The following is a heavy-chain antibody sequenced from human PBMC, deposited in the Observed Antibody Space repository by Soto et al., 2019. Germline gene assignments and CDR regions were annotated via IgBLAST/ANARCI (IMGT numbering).Heavy chain of an antibody. CDR1: GGTFSSYA. J-gene: IGHJ6*02. CDR2: IIPIFGTA. V-gene: IGHV1-69*01. Sequence: QVQLVQSGAEVKKPGSSVKVSCKASGGTFSSYAISWVRQAPGQGLEWMGGIIPIFGTANYAQKFQGRVTITADESTSTAYMELSSLRSEDTAMYYCARDSGEQQLYGMDVWGQGTTVTVSS. D-gene: IGHD6-13*01. CDR3: ARDSGEQQLYGMDV.